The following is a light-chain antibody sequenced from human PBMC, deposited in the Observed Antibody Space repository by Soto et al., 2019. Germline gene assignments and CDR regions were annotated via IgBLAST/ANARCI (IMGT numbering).Light chain of an antibody. J-gene: IGKJ1*01. Sequence: DIQMTQSPSTLSGSVGGRVTITCRASQTISSWLAWYQQKPGKAPKLLIYKASTLKSGVPSRFSGSGSGREFTLTISSLQPDDFATYYCQHYNSYSEAFGQWTKVELK. CDR2: KAS. CDR1: QTISSW. V-gene: IGKV1-5*03. CDR3: QHYNSYSEA.